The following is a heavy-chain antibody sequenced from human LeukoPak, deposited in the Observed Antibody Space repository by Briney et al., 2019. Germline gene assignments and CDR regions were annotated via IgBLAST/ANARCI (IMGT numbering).Heavy chain of an antibody. J-gene: IGHJ4*02. CDR3: ARGDGYSTDLDY. V-gene: IGHV3-48*03. CDR2: ISSSGSTI. Sequence: GGSLRLSCAASGFTFSSYEMNWVRQAPGKGLEWVSYISSSGSTIYYADSVKGRFTISRDNAKNSLYLQMNSLRAEDTAVYYCARGDGYSTDLDYWGQGTLVTVSS. D-gene: IGHD5-24*01. CDR1: GFTFSSYE.